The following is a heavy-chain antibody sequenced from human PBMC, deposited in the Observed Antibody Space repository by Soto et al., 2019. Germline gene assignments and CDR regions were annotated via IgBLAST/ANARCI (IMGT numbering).Heavy chain of an antibody. CDR3: ASRTAHGGDYRY. J-gene: IGHJ4*02. V-gene: IGHV1-18*01. CDR2: ISAYNGNT. CDR1: GYTFTSYG. Sequence: ASVKVSCKASGYTFTSYGISWVRQAPGQGLEWMGWISAYNGNTNYAQKLQGRVTMTTDTSTSTAYMELKSLRSDDTAVYYCASRTAHGGDYRYWGQGTLVTVSS. D-gene: IGHD2-21*02.